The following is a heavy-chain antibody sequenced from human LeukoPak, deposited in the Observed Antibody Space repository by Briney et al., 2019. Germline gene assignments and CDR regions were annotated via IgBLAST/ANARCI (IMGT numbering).Heavy chain of an antibody. J-gene: IGHJ6*03. CDR1: GFTFNNYG. CDR2: IQEDGSNK. Sequence: GGSLRLSCAASGFTFNNYGMHWVRQAPGKGLKWVAFIQEDGSNKYYADSVKGRFTISRDNSKNTLYLQMNSLRGEDTAVYYCAKDGDTMSGTYYYDMDVWGKGTTVTIS. D-gene: IGHD1-26*01. V-gene: IGHV3-30*02. CDR3: AKDGDTMSGTYYYDMDV.